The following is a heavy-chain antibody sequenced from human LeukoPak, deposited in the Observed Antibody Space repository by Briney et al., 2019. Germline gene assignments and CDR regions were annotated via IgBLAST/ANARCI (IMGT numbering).Heavy chain of an antibody. CDR2: IVVGSGNT. CDR1: GFTFTSSA. CDR3: AADPPDNIVATINDAFDI. J-gene: IGHJ3*02. V-gene: IGHV1-58*02. D-gene: IGHD5-12*01. Sequence: SVKVSCKASGFTFTSSAMQWVRQARGQRLEWIGWIVVGSGNTNYAQKFQEGVTITRDMSTSTAYMELSSLRSEDTAVYYCAADPPDNIVATINDAFDIWGQGTMVTVSS.